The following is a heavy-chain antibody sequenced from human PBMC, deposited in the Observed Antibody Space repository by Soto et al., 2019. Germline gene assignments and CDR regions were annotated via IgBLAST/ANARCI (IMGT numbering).Heavy chain of an antibody. CDR1: GDSLSSGGYY. CDR3: ARDWGSSGWPN. V-gene: IGHV4-31*03. Sequence: QVQLQESGPGLVKPSETLTLTCTVSGDSLSSGGYYWSWIRQHPGKGLEWVGYIYFTGTTLYNPSLKSRLAISVDTSKNQFSLKLTSVTAADTAVYYCARDWGSSGWPNWGQGVLVTVSS. D-gene: IGHD6-19*01. J-gene: IGHJ4*02. CDR2: IYFTGTT.